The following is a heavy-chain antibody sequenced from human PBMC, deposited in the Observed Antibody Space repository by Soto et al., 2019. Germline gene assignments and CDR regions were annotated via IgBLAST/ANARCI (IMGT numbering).Heavy chain of an antibody. CDR3: ARDRLTAQGKGYYYGMDV. D-gene: IGHD5-18*01. V-gene: IGHV1-69*06. CDR1: GGTFSSYA. Sequence: SVKVSCKASGGTFSSYAISWVRQAPGQGLEWMGGIIPIFGTANYAQKFQGRVTITADKSTSTAYMELSSLRSEDTAVYYCARDRLTAQGKGYYYGMDVWGQGTTVTVSS. J-gene: IGHJ6*02. CDR2: IIPIFGTA.